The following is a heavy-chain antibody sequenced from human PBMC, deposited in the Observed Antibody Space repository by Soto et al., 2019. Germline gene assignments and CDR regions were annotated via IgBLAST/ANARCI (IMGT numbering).Heavy chain of an antibody. CDR3: ARIFSGGSGWPFDY. V-gene: IGHV5-51*01. J-gene: IGHJ4*02. D-gene: IGHD6-19*01. Sequence: GESLKISCKGSGYSFTTSWIAWVRQMPGKGLEWMGVIYPGDSYTRYSPSLQGQVTMSADKSISTAYLQWSSLKASDTAMYYCARIFSGGSGWPFDYRGQGSLVTVSS. CDR1: GYSFTTSW. CDR2: IYPGDSYT.